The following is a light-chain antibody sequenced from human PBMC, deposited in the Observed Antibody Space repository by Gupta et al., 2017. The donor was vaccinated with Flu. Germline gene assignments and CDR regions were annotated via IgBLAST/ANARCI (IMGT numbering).Light chain of an antibody. CDR3: SSDTSSSTYV. CDR2: EVS. Sequence: QSALTQPPSVSGSPGQSVTISFTGTSSDVGSYNRVSWYQQSPGTAPKLMIYEVSTRPSGVPDRFSGSKSGNTASLTISGLQAEDEADYYCSSDTSSSTYVFGTGTKVTVL. V-gene: IGLV2-18*02. J-gene: IGLJ1*01. CDR1: SSDVGSYNR.